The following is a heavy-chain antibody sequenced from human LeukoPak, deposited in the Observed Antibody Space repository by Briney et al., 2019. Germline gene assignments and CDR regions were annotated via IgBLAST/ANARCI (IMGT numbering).Heavy chain of an antibody. CDR1: GGTFSSYA. D-gene: IGHD2-2*02. CDR2: IIPILGIA. CDR3: ARLGIVVVPAAIEYGYFDY. J-gene: IGHJ4*02. Sequence: GASVKVSCKASGGTFSSYAISWVRQGPGQGLEWMGRIIPILGIANYAQKFQGRVTITADKSTSTAYMELSSLRSEDTAVYYCARLGIVVVPAAIEYGYFDYWGQGTLVTVSS. V-gene: IGHV1-69*04.